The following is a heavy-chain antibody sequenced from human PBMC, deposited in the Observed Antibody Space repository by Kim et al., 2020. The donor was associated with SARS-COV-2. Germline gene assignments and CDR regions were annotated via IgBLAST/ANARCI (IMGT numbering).Heavy chain of an antibody. V-gene: IGHV3-30*01. D-gene: IGHD5-18*01. Sequence: ADSLKGRFTISRDNSKNTLYLQMNSLRAEDTAVYYCARVKNTAMVPWFDPWGQGTLVTVSS. CDR3: ARVKNTAMVPWFDP. J-gene: IGHJ5*02.